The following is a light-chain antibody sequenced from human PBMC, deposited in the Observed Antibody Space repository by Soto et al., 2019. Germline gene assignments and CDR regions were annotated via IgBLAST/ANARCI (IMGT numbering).Light chain of an antibody. CDR1: QNINSN. J-gene: IGKJ4*01. V-gene: IGKV3D-15*01. CDR2: GAS. CDR3: QQYKDWPPLT. Sequence: EILMTQSPLTLSVSPGEGATLSCRASQNINSNLAWYQQRPGQAPRVLIYGASSRASGIPDRFSGSGSGTDFTLTITGLEPNDFAVYYCQQYKDWPPLTFGGGTRVESK.